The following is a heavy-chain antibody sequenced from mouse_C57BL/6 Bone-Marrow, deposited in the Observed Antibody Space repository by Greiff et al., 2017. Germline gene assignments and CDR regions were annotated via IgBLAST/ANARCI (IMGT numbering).Heavy chain of an antibody. D-gene: IGHD1-1*01. J-gene: IGHJ2*01. CDR3: ARKANYYGSSCYFDY. CDR1: GYTFTNYW. Sequence: QVQLQQSGAELVRPGTSVKMSCKASGYTFTNYWIGWAKQRPGHGLEWIGDIYPGGGYTNYNEKFKGKATLTADKSSSTAYMQFSSLTSEDSAIYYCARKANYYGSSCYFDYWGQGTTLTVSS. CDR2: IYPGGGYT. V-gene: IGHV1-63*01.